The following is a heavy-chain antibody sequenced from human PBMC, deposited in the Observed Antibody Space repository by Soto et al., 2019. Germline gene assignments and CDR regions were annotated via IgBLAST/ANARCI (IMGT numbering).Heavy chain of an antibody. CDR2: IDPSDSYT. Sequence: XESLKISCQGSEYSFTSYWISWVRQMPGKGLEWMGRIDPSDSYTNYSPSFQGHVTISADKSISTAYLQWSSLKASDTAMYYCARNGPRGGYYYGMDVWGQGTTVTVSS. CDR1: EYSFTSYW. CDR3: ARNGPRGGYYYGMDV. D-gene: IGHD3-10*01. J-gene: IGHJ6*02. V-gene: IGHV5-10-1*01.